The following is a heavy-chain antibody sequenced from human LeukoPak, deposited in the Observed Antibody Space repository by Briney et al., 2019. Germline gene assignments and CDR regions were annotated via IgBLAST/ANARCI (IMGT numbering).Heavy chain of an antibody. CDR3: ATGDYGDYQFDY. CDR1: GYTLTELS. D-gene: IGHD4-17*01. CDR2: FDPEDGET. Sequence: ASVKVSCKVSGYTLTELSMHWVRQAPGKGHEWMGGFDPEDGETIYAQKFQGRVTMTEDTSTDTAYMELSSLRSEDTAVYYCATGDYGDYQFDYWGQGTLVTVSS. V-gene: IGHV1-24*01. J-gene: IGHJ4*02.